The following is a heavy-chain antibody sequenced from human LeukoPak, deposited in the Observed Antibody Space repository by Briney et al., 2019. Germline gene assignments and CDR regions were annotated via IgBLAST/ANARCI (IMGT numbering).Heavy chain of an antibody. V-gene: IGHV4-30-4*01. CDR1: GGSISSGDYY. J-gene: IGHJ4*02. CDR2: IYCSGST. Sequence: PSQTLSLTCTVSGGSISSGDYYWSWIRQPPGKGLEWIGYIYCSGSTYYNPSLKSRVTISVDTSKNQFSLKLSSVTAADTAVYYCAREVAAAGIDYWGQGTLVTVSS. D-gene: IGHD6-13*01. CDR3: AREVAAAGIDY.